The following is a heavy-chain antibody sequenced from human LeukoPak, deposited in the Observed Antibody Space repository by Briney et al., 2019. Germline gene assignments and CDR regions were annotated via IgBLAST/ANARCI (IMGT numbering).Heavy chain of an antibody. J-gene: IGHJ4*02. CDR2: ISSSSSYI. D-gene: IGHD1-26*01. CDR1: GFTFSSYS. V-gene: IGHV3-21*03. CDR3: TRDLYSGSYYEGYYFDY. Sequence: GGSLRLSCAASGFTFSSYSMNWVRQAPGKGLEWVSSISSSSSYIYYADSVKGRFTISRDNAKNSLYLQMNSLKTEDTAVYYCTRDLYSGSYYEGYYFDYWGQGTLVTVSS.